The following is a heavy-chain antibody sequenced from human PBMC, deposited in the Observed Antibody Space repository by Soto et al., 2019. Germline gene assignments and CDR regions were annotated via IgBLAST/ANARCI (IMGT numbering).Heavy chain of an antibody. V-gene: IGHV3-30-3*01. Sequence: QVQLVESGGGVVQPGRSLRLSCAASGFTFSSYAMHWVRQAPGKGLEWVAVISYDGSNKYYADSVKGRFTISRDNSKNTLYLQMKSMRAEDTAVYYCARPRGDGNYESGGYHYWGQGTLVTVSS. CDR1: GFTFSSYA. CDR3: ARPRGDGNYESGGYHY. D-gene: IGHD3-22*01. CDR2: ISYDGSNK. J-gene: IGHJ4*02.